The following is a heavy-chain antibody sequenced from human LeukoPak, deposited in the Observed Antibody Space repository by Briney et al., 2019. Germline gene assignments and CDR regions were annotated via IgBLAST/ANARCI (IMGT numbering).Heavy chain of an antibody. CDR1: GYTFTSYY. CDR2: INPSGGST. Sequence: SVKVSCKASGYTFTSYYMHWVRQAPGQGLEWMGIINPSGGSTSYAQKFQGRVTMTRDTSTSTVYMELSSLRSEDTAVYYCAREAWGWYSSGWYQDNWFDPWGQGTLVTVSS. J-gene: IGHJ5*02. CDR3: AREAWGWYSSGWYQDNWFDP. D-gene: IGHD6-19*01. V-gene: IGHV1-46*01.